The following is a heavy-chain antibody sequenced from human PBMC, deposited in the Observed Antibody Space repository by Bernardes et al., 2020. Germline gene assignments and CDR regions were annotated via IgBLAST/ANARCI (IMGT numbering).Heavy chain of an antibody. CDR3: ARIGSGSLYHFDY. Sequence: LSLTCTVSGGSISSYYWSWIRQPPGKGLEWIGYIYYSGSTNYNPSLKSRVTISVDTSKNQLSLKLSSVTAADMAVYYCARIGSGSLYHFDYWGQGTLVTVSS. CDR2: IYYSGST. D-gene: IGHD3-10*01. V-gene: IGHV4-59*08. J-gene: IGHJ4*02. CDR1: GGSISSYY.